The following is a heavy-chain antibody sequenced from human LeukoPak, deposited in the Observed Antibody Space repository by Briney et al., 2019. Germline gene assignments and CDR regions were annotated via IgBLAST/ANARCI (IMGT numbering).Heavy chain of an antibody. CDR1: GYTFTGYY. V-gene: IGHV1-2*02. J-gene: IGHJ4*02. D-gene: IGHD6-19*01. Sequence: ASVKVSCKASGYTFTGYYMHWVRQAPGQELGWMGWINPNSGGTNYAQKFQGRVTMTGDTSISTAYMELSRLRSDDTAVYYCARDLSLAVPVQGYWGQGTLVTVSS. CDR3: ARDLSLAVPVQGY. CDR2: INPNSGGT.